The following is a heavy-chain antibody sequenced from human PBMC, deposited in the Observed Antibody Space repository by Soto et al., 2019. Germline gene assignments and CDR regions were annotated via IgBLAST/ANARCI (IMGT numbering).Heavy chain of an antibody. V-gene: IGHV3-23*01. CDR2: ISGSGGST. CDR1: GFTFSSYA. Sequence: GGSLRLSCAASGFTFSSYAMSWVRQAPGKGLEWVSAISGSGGSTYYADSMKGRFTISRDNTKNMLYLQMNSLSAEDTAVYYCAKGGIMITFGGVIARHYWGQGTLVTVSS. D-gene: IGHD3-16*02. J-gene: IGHJ4*02. CDR3: AKGGIMITFGGVIARHY.